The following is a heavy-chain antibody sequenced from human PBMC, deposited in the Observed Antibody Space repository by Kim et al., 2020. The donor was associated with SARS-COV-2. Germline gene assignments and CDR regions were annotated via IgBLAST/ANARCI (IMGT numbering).Heavy chain of an antibody. CDR3: ARDRFWYGDYGLDY. CDR2: ISAYNGNT. Sequence: ASVKVSCKASGYTFTSYGIGWVRQAPGQGLEWMGWISAYNGNTNYAQKLQGRVTMTTDTSTSTAYMELRSLRSDDTAVYYCARDRFWYGDYGLDYWGQGTLVTVSS. D-gene: IGHD4-17*01. CDR1: GYTFTSYG. J-gene: IGHJ4*02. V-gene: IGHV1-18*01.